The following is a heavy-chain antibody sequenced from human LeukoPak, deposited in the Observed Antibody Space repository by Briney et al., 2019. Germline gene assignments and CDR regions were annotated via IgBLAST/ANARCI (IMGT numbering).Heavy chain of an antibody. CDR1: GFTFSSYA. V-gene: IGHV3-23*01. CDR3: AKSFGEYSYGDQGD. J-gene: IGHJ4*02. Sequence: GGSLRLSCAASGFTFSSYAMSWVRQAPGKGLEWVSAISGSGGSTYYADSVKGRFTISRDNSKNTLYLQMNSLRAEDTAVYYCAKSFGEYSYGDQGDWGQGTLVTVSS. CDR2: ISGSGGST. D-gene: IGHD5-18*01.